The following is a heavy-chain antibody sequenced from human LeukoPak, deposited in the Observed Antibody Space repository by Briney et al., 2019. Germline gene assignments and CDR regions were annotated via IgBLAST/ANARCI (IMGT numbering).Heavy chain of an antibody. CDR2: ISYGGSNK. D-gene: IGHD6-19*01. J-gene: IGHJ3*02. V-gene: IGHV3-30*18. CDR3: AKDQGRSSGWYGFGFYNAFDI. CDR1: GFTFSSYG. Sequence: GGSLRLSCAASGFTFSSYGMHWVRQAPGKGLEWVAVISYGGSNKYYADSVKGRFTISRGNSKNTLYLQMNSLRAEDTAVYYCAKDQGRSSGWYGFGFYNAFDIWGQGTMVTVSS.